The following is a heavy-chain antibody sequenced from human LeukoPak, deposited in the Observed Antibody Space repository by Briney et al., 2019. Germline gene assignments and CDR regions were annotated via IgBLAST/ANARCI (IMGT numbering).Heavy chain of an antibody. D-gene: IGHD3-10*01. Sequence: PSETLSLTCTVSGGSISSYYWSWIRQPPGKGLEWIGEINHSGSTNYNPSLKSRVTISVDTSKNQFSLKLSSVTAADTAVYYCARGPLASFYGSGSYHSPILHYWGQGTLVTVSS. CDR2: INHSGST. J-gene: IGHJ4*02. CDR1: GGSISSYY. CDR3: ARGPLASFYGSGSYHSPILHY. V-gene: IGHV4-34*01.